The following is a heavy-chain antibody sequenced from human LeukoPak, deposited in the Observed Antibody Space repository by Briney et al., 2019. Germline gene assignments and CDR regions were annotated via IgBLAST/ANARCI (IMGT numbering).Heavy chain of an antibody. D-gene: IGHD3-16*01. CDR3: ASQFTFGGVRYFDY. Sequence: SETLSLTCTVSGGSISSSSYYWGWIRQPPGKGLEWIGSIYYSGSTYYNPSLKSRVTISVDTSKNQFSLKLSSVTAADTAVYYCASQFTFGGVRYFDYWGQGTLVTVSS. J-gene: IGHJ4*02. CDR1: GGSISSSSYY. V-gene: IGHV4-39*07. CDR2: IYYSGST.